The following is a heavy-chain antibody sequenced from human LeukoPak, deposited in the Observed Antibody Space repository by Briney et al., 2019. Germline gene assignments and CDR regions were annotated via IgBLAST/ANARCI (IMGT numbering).Heavy chain of an antibody. CDR1: GGSFSGYY. V-gene: IGHV4-34*01. CDR3: ARGFHGFGYSYGPPGDY. J-gene: IGHJ4*02. CDR2: INHSGST. D-gene: IGHD5-18*01. Sequence: SETLSLTCAVYGGSFSGYYWSWIRQPPGKGLEWIGEINHSGSTNYNPSLKSRVTISVDTSKNQFSLKLSPVTAADTAVYYCARGFHGFGYSYGPPGDYWGQGTLVTVSS.